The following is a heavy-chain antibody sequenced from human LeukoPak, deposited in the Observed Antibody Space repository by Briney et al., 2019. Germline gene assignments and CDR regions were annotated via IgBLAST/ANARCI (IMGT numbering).Heavy chain of an antibody. Sequence: PGGSLRLSCAASGFTFDDYAMHWVRQAPGKGLEWVSGISWNSGSIGYADSVKGRFTISRDNSKNTLYLQMNSLRVEDTAVYYCARGSSGFWDYWGQGTLVTVSS. D-gene: IGHD3-22*01. V-gene: IGHV3-9*01. CDR2: ISWNSGSI. J-gene: IGHJ4*02. CDR3: ARGSSGFWDY. CDR1: GFTFDDYA.